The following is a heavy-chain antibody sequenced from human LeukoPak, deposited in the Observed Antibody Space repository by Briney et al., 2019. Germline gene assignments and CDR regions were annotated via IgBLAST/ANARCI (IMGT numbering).Heavy chain of an antibody. CDR1: GFTFSNYA. Sequence: GGSLRLSCAASGFTFSNYAMSWVRQAPEKGLEWVSGLSDSGGSTYYADSVKGRFTISRDNSKNTLYLQMNSLRAEDTAVYYCAKEGHYYDSGILDWGQGTLVTLSS. V-gene: IGHV3-23*01. D-gene: IGHD3-22*01. CDR2: LSDSGGST. CDR3: AKEGHYYDSGILD. J-gene: IGHJ4*02.